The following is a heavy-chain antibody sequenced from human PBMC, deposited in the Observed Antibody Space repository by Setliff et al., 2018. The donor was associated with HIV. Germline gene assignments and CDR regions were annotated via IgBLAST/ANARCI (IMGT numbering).Heavy chain of an antibody. Sequence: PGGSLRLSCAASGFTFSSYAMAWVRQAPGKGPEWVSYITGSGDTIYYADSVKGRFTMSRDNAKDSVYLQMNTLRVEDTAVYYCASSGSGSYINWFGPWGQGTLVTVSS. CDR3: ASSGSGSYINWFGP. V-gene: IGHV3-48*04. J-gene: IGHJ5*02. CDR2: ITGSGDTI. CDR1: GFTFSSYA. D-gene: IGHD3-10*01.